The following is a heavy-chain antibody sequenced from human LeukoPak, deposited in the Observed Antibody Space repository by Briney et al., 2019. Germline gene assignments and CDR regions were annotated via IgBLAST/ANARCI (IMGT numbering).Heavy chain of an antibody. CDR3: ARINGGRRNWFDP. Sequence: ASVKVSCKASGYTFTSYAMHWVRQAPGQRLEWMGWINAGNGNTKYSQEFQGRVTITRDTSASTAYMELSSLRSEDMAVYYCARINGGRRNWFDPWGQGTLVTVSS. V-gene: IGHV1-3*03. CDR1: GYTFTSYA. D-gene: IGHD3-16*01. CDR2: INAGNGNT. J-gene: IGHJ5*02.